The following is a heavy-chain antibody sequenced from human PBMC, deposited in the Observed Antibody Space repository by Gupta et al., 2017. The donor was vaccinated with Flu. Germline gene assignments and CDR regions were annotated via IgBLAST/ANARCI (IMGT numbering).Heavy chain of an antibody. CDR2: ISSSSSYI. CDR1: GFTFSRYI. V-gene: IGHV3-21*01. Sequence: EVQLVESGGGLVKPGGSLRLSCAASGFTFSRYIMNWVRQAPGKGLEWVSSISSSSSYIYYADSVKGRFTISRDNAKNSLYLQMNSLRAEDTAVYYCARDWAVAGSWFDDYWGQGTLVTVSS. CDR3: ARDWAVAGSWFDDY. D-gene: IGHD6-19*01. J-gene: IGHJ4*02.